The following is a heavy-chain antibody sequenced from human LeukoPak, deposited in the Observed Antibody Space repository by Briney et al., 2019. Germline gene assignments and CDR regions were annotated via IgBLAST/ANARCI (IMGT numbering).Heavy chain of an antibody. CDR3: ARLNSGSNYDY. CDR2: IHHSGST. Sequence: PSETLSLTCTVSAYSISSGHYWGWIRQPPGRGLEWIGNIHHSGSTYYNPSLESRVTISVDTSKNQFSLKVTSVTAADTAMFYCARLNSGSNYDYWGQGNLVTVSS. V-gene: IGHV4-38-2*02. J-gene: IGHJ4*02. CDR1: AYSISSGHY. D-gene: IGHD1-26*01.